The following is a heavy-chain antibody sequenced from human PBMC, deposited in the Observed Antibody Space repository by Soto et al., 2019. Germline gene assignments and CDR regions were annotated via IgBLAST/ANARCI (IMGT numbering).Heavy chain of an antibody. D-gene: IGHD5-12*01. V-gene: IGHV3-21*02. J-gene: IGHJ5*02. CDR1: GFTFSDYN. CDR3: ARCGIGVNDGYNYIPNT. CDR2: ISSSSDHI. Sequence: EVQLVESGGGLVKPGGSLRLSCATSGFTFSDYNMNWVRQAPGKGLEWVSSISSSSDHIYYSASVQARFTISRDSAKTSLYLQMNSLRAEDTAVYYCARCGIGVNDGYNYIPNTWCQGTRVTVSS.